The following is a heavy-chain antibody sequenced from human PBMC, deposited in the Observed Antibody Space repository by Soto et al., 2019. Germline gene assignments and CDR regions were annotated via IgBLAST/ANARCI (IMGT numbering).Heavy chain of an antibody. D-gene: IGHD3-22*01. Sequence: QVQLVESGGGVVQPGRSLRLSCAASGFTFSSYGMHWVRQAPGKGLEWVAVISYDGSNKYYADSVKGRFTISRDNSKNTLYLQMNSLRAEDTAVYYCAKGDMALLPYLWGQGTLVTVSS. CDR3: AKGDMALLPYL. CDR2: ISYDGSNK. J-gene: IGHJ4*02. CDR1: GFTFSSYG. V-gene: IGHV3-30*18.